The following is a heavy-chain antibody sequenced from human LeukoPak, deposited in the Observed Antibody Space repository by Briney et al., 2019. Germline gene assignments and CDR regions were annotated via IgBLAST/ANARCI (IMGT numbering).Heavy chain of an antibody. CDR3: ARGFYDSSGYYSGYYFDY. CDR2: IYYSGST. CDR1: GVSISSYY. V-gene: IGHV4-59*01. Sequence: PSETLSLTCTVSGVSISSYYWSWIRQPPGKGLEWIGYIYYSGSTNYNPSLKSRVTISVDTSKNQFSLKLSSVTAADTAVYYCARGFYDSSGYYSGYYFDYWGQGTLVTVSS. J-gene: IGHJ4*02. D-gene: IGHD3-22*01.